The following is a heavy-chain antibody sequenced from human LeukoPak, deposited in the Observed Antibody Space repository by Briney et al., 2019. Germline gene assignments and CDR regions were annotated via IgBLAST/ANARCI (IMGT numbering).Heavy chain of an antibody. D-gene: IGHD5-18*01. CDR3: ATISRRGRGYSYGYHYYYYMDV. Sequence: PSETLSLTCNVSGGSISSSSYYWGWIRQPPGKGLEWIGSIYYSGSTYYNPSLKSRVTISVDTSKNQFSLKLSSVTAADTAVYYCATISRRGRGYSYGYHYYYYMDVWGKGTTVTISS. CDR1: GGSISSSSYY. J-gene: IGHJ6*03. CDR2: IYYSGST. V-gene: IGHV4-39*07.